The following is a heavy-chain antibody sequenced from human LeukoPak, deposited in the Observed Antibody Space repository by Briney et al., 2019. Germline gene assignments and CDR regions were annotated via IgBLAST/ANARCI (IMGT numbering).Heavy chain of an antibody. J-gene: IGHJ3*02. D-gene: IGHD5-18*01. CDR2: IYYSGST. Sequence: SETLSLTCTVSGGSVSSGSYYWSWIRQPPGKGLEWIGYIYYSGSTNYNPSLKSRVTISVDTSKNQFSLKLSSVTAADTAVYYCARGKESDGFGAFDIWGQGTMVTVSS. CDR1: GGSVSSGSYY. CDR3: ARGKESDGFGAFDI. V-gene: IGHV4-61*01.